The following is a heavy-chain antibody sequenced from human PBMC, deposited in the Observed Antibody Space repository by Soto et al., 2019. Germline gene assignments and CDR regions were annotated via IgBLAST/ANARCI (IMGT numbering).Heavy chain of an antibody. V-gene: IGHV4-4*07. D-gene: IGHD3-16*01. CDR2: IYVSGII. J-gene: IGHJ4*02. CDR3: ARAAKFRDLYY. CDR1: GGSIDSYY. Sequence: SETLSLTCTVSGGSIDSYYWSWVRQPAGKGLEWIGRIYVSGIIDYNPSLKSRVTMSADTSKNQLSLNLKSVTAADTAVYYCARAAKFRDLYYWGQGTPVTVYS.